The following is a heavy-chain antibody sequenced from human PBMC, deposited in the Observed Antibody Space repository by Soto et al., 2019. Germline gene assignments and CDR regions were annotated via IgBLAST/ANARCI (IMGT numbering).Heavy chain of an antibody. CDR3: AKHRPMSSNLYI. CDR1: GFTFSNYA. Sequence: EVHLLESGGGLVRPGGSLRLSCAASGFTFSNYALSWVRQAPGKGLEWVSAISARGDTTYYADSVKGRFTISRDNSKNSLYLQMNSLRAEDTAVYYCAKHRPMSSNLYIWGQGTLVTVSS. CDR2: ISARGDTT. D-gene: IGHD3-16*01. J-gene: IGHJ4*02. V-gene: IGHV3-23*01.